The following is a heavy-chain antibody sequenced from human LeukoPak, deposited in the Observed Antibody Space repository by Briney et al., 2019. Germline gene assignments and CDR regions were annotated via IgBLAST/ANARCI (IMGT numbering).Heavy chain of an antibody. Sequence: QPGGSLILSCAASGFTFSSYAMSWVRQAPGKGLEWVSAISGSGGSTYYADSVKGRFTISRDNSKNTLTLQMNSLRAEDTAVYYCAKEELAYCGGDCYSHDYWGQGTLVTVSS. CDR2: ISGSGGST. V-gene: IGHV3-23*01. D-gene: IGHD2-21*02. J-gene: IGHJ4*02. CDR1: GFTFSSYA. CDR3: AKEELAYCGGDCYSHDY.